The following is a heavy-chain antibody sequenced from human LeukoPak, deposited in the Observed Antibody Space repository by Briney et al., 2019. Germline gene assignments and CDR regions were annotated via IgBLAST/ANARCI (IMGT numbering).Heavy chain of an antibody. Sequence: SETLSLTCTVSGGSISSYYWSWIRQPPGKGLEWIGYIYYSGSTNYNPSLKSRVTISVDTPKNQFSLKLSSVTAADTAVYYCARVRGSGSYWFDPWGQGTLVTVSS. CDR3: ARVRGSGSYWFDP. CDR1: GGSISSYY. CDR2: IYYSGST. D-gene: IGHD3-10*01. J-gene: IGHJ5*02. V-gene: IGHV4-59*08.